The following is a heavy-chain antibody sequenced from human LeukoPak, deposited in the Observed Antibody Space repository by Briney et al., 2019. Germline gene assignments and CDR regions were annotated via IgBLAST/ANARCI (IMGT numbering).Heavy chain of an antibody. V-gene: IGHV4-59*01. CDR2: IYYSGST. CDR3: ARSRGGATTPYNWFDP. J-gene: IGHJ5*02. D-gene: IGHD1-26*01. Sequence: KSSETLSLTCTVSGGSISSYYWSWIRQPPGKGLEWIGYIYYSGSTNYNPSLKSRVTISVDTSKNQFSLKLSSVTAADTAVYYCARSRGGATTPYNWFDPWGQGTLVTVSS. CDR1: GGSISSYY.